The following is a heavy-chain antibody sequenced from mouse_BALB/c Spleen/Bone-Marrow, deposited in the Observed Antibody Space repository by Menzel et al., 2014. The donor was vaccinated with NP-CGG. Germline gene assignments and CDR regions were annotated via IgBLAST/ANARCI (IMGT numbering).Heavy chain of an antibody. Sequence: QVHVKQSGSVLVRPGASVKLSYKASGYTFTSSWMHWAKQRPGQGLEWIGEIHPNSGNTNYNEKFKGKATLTVDTSSSTAYVDLSSLTPEDSAVYYCARYWSGFAYWGQGTLVTVSA. CDR3: ARYWSGFAY. J-gene: IGHJ3*01. D-gene: IGHD4-1*01. V-gene: IGHV1S130*01. CDR1: GYTFTSSW. CDR2: IHPNSGNT.